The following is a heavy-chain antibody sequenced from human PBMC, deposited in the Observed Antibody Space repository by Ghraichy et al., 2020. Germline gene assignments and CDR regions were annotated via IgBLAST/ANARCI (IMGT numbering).Heavy chain of an antibody. CDR2: IYYSGST. J-gene: IGHJ5*01. D-gene: IGHD2-2*01. Sequence: SETLSLTCTVSGGSISSDDYYWSWNRQPPGKGLEWIGYIYYSGSTYYNPTLKSRVTISVDTSKNQFSLKLSSVTAADAAVYYCAREDSVVAPSAKEENWFDPWGQGTMVTVSS. V-gene: IGHV4-30-4*01. CDR3: AREDSVVAPSAKEENWFDP. CDR1: GGSISSDDYY.